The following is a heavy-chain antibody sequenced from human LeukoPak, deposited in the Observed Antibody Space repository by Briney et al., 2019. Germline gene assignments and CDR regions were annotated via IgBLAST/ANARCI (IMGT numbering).Heavy chain of an antibody. CDR1: GFTFSSYA. CDR2: ISGSGGST. Sequence: GPSLRLSCAASGFTFSSYAMSWVRQAPGNWLEWVSAISGSGGSTYYADSVKGRFTNSRDNSKNTLHLQMNSLRAEDTAAYYCAKGKRITMIVVVTSFDYWGQGTLVTVSS. D-gene: IGHD3-22*01. CDR3: AKGKRITMIVVVTSFDY. V-gene: IGHV3-23*01. J-gene: IGHJ4*02.